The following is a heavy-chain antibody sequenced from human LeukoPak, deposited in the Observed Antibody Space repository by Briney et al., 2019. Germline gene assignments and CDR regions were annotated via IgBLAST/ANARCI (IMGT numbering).Heavy chain of an antibody. CDR1: GFTFSSYA. V-gene: IGHV3-23*01. J-gene: IGHJ4*02. D-gene: IGHD3-22*01. Sequence: PGGSLRLSCAASGFTFSSYAMSWVRQAPGEGLEWVSAISGSGGSTYYADSVKGRFTIFRDNSKNTLYLQMNSLRAEDTAVYYCAKFTYDSSGYYDYWGQGTLVTVSS. CDR2: ISGSGGST. CDR3: AKFTYDSSGYYDY.